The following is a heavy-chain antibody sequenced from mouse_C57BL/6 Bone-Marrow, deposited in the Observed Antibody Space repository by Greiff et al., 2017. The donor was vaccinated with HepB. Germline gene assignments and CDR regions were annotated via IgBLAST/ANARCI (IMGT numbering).Heavy chain of an antibody. CDR3: ARSRDSSGYRAWFAY. V-gene: IGHV1-75*01. CDR1: GYTFTDYY. Sequence: QVQLKQSGPELVKPGASVKISCKASGYTFTDYYINWVKQRPGQGLAWIGWIFPGSGSTYYNEKFKGKATLTVDKSSSTAYMWLSSLTSEDSAVYFCARSRDSSGYRAWFAYWGQGTLVTVSA. D-gene: IGHD3-2*02. J-gene: IGHJ3*01. CDR2: IFPGSGST.